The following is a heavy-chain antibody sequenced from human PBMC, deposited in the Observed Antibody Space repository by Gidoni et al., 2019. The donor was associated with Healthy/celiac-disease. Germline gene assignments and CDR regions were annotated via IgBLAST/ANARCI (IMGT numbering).Heavy chain of an antibody. J-gene: IGHJ5*02. Sequence: QVQLQESGPVLVKPSQTLSLTCTVSGGSFSSGDYYWSWIRQPPGQGMEWIGYIYYSGSTYDNPSLKSRVTISVDTSKNQFSLKLSSVTAADTAVYYCARAGNGDYIPFDPWGQGTLVTVSS. CDR1: GGSFSSGDYY. CDR2: IYYSGST. D-gene: IGHD4-17*01. CDR3: ARAGNGDYIPFDP. V-gene: IGHV4-30-4*01.